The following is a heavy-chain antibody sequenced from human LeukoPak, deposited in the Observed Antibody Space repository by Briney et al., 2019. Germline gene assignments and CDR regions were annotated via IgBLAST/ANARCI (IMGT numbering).Heavy chain of an antibody. V-gene: IGHV4-34*01. CDR3: AREYYYYMDV. CDR1: GGSFSGYY. CDR2: INHRGSI. J-gene: IGHJ6*03. Sequence: SSETLSLTCAVYGGSFSGYYWSWIRQAPGKGLEWIGEINHRGSINYNPSLKGRVTISVDTSKNQFSLKLSSVTAADTAVYYCAREYYYYMDVWGKGTTVTVSS.